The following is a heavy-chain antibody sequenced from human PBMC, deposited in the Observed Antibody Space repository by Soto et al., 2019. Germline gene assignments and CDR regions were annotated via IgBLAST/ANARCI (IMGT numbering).Heavy chain of an antibody. CDR3: ARSYYGSGSRYYYYYGMDV. J-gene: IGHJ6*02. CDR2: IIPIFGTA. CDR1: GGTFSSYA. V-gene: IGHV1-69*13. D-gene: IGHD3-10*01. Sequence: SVKVSCKASGGTFSSYAISWVRQAPGQGLEWMGGIIPIFGTANYAHKFQGRVTITADESTSTAYMELSSLRSEDTAVYYCARSYYGSGSRYYYYYGMDVWGQGTTVTVSS.